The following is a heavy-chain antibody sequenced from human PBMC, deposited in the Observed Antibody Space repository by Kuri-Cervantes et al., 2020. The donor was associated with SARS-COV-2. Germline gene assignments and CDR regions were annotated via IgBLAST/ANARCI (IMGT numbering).Heavy chain of an antibody. Sequence: GESLKISCKGSGYIFTSYWIGWVRQMPGKGLEWMGRIDPSDSETNYSPSFEGHVTMSVDKSINTAYLQWSSLKASDTAMYYCATRYGHSFAYGYWGQGSLVTVSS. CDR3: ATRYGHSFAYGY. CDR2: IDPSDSET. J-gene: IGHJ4*02. D-gene: IGHD3-16*01. CDR1: GYIFTSYW. V-gene: IGHV5-10-1*01.